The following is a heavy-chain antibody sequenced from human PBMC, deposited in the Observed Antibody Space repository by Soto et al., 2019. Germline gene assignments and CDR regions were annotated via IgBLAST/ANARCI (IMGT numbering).Heavy chain of an antibody. CDR2: IYSGGST. CDR1: GFTVSSNY. J-gene: IGHJ6*02. CDR3: ARGRGSGYYGMDV. D-gene: IGHD7-27*01. V-gene: IGHV3-53*02. Sequence: EVQLVETGGGLIQPGGSLRLPCAASGFTVSSNYMSWVRQAPGKGLEWVSVIYSGGSTYYADSVKGRFTISRDNSKNTLYLQMNSLRAEDTAVYYCARGRGSGYYGMDVWGQGTTVTVSS.